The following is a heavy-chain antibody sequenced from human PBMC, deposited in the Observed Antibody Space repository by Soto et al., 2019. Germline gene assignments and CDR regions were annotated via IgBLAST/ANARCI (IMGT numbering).Heavy chain of an antibody. V-gene: IGHV4-4*02. CDR2: IYYGGNT. J-gene: IGHJ5*02. CDR1: GASITSTNW. CDR3: ARDPRAFGDFGSLDP. D-gene: IGHD2-21*01. Sequence: QVQLQESGPGLVKPSGTLSLTCTVSGASITSTNWWSWVRQAPGKGPEWIGEIYYGGNTNYNPSLLSRVTISVDTSRNQFSLNLTSVTAADTAVYYCARDPRAFGDFGSLDPWGQGTLVTVSS.